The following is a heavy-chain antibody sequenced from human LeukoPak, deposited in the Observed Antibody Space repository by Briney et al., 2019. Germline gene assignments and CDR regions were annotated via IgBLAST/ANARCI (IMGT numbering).Heavy chain of an antibody. J-gene: IGHJ4*02. Sequence: GGSLRLSCTASGFTVATNYMSWVRQAPGKGLEWVSDIYANSHTYYADSVKGRFTVSRDESKNTLYLQMNSLRAEDTAVYYCTRDNSGEVGGIDYWGQGTLVTDSS. CDR3: TRDNSGEVGGIDY. V-gene: IGHV3-66*01. CDR1: GFTVATNY. CDR2: IYANSHT. D-gene: IGHD1-26*01.